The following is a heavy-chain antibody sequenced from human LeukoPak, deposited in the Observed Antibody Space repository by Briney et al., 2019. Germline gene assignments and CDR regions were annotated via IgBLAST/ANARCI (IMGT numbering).Heavy chain of an antibody. V-gene: IGHV3-7*01. CDR2: IKQDGSEK. CDR3: ALYSSSWYGYFQH. Sequence: PGGSLRLSRAASGCTFSSYWMSWVRQAPGKGLEWVANIKQDGSEKYYVDSVKGRFTISRDNAKNSLYLQMNSLRAEDKAVYYCALYSSSWYGYFQHWGQAPWSPSPQ. J-gene: IGHJ1*01. D-gene: IGHD6-13*01. CDR1: GCTFSSYW.